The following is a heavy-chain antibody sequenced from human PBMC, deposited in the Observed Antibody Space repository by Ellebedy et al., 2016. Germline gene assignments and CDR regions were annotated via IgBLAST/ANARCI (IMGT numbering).Heavy chain of an antibody. CDR2: MNPNSGNT. D-gene: IGHD4-17*01. V-gene: IGHV1-8*01. J-gene: IGHJ5*02. Sequence: ASVKVSCKASGYTFTSYDINWVRQATGQGLEWMGWMNPNSGNTGYAQKFQGRVTMTRNTSISTAYMELSSLRSEDTAVYYCARPRRLRPNWFDPWGQGTLVTVSS. CDR3: ARPRRLRPNWFDP. CDR1: GYTFTSYD.